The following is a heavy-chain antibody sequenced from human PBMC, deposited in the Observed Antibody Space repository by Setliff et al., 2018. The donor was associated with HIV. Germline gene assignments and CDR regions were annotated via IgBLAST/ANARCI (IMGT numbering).Heavy chain of an antibody. J-gene: IGHJ4*02. CDR3: ATDLHWAFDY. D-gene: IGHD7-27*01. Sequence: GGSLRLSCAASGFTFSDYPMNWVRQAPGKGLGWVSHIYPDSNNIDYTDSVKGRFTISRDNAKNSLYLQMNSLRAEDAAVYYCATDLHWAFDYWGQGSLVTVSS. CDR2: IYPDSNNI. CDR1: GFTFSDYP. V-gene: IGHV3-48*01.